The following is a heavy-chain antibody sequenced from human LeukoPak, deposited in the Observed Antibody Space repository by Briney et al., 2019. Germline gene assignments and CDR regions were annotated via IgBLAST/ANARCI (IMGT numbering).Heavy chain of an antibody. D-gene: IGHD3-10*01. Sequence: SETLSLTCTVSGYSISSGYYWGWIRQPPGKGLEWVGSIYHSGSTYYNPSLKSRVTISVDTSKNQFSLKLSSVTAADTAVYYCARDPALVRYNWFDPWGQGTLVTVSS. CDR3: ARDPALVRYNWFDP. CDR2: IYHSGST. J-gene: IGHJ5*02. CDR1: GYSISSGYY. V-gene: IGHV4-38-2*02.